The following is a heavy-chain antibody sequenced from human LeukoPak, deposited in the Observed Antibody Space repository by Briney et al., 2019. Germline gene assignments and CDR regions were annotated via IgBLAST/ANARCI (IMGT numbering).Heavy chain of an antibody. CDR2: IYYSGST. CDR3: ARHQFVVLYYFDY. Sequence: PGGSLRLSCEVSEVTFRNNWMSWVRRPPGKGLEWIGSIYYSGSTYYNPSLKSRVTISVDTSKNQFSLKLSSVTAADTAVYYCARHQFVVLYYFDYWGQGTLVTVSS. V-gene: IGHV4-39*01. CDR1: EVTFRNNW. D-gene: IGHD2-15*01. J-gene: IGHJ4*02.